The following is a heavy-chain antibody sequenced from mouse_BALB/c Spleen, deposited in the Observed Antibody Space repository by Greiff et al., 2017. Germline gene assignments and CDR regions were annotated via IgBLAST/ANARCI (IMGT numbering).Heavy chain of an antibody. CDR3: ARLEYDNYGWFAY. D-gene: IGHD2-10*02. V-gene: IGHV5-6-5*01. CDR1: GFTFSSYA. CDR2: ISSGGST. Sequence: EVQRVESGGGLVKPGGSLKLSCAASGFTFSSYAMSWVRQTPEKRLEWVASISSGGSTYYPDSVKGRFTISRDNARNILYLQMSSLRSEDTAMYYCARLEYDNYGWFAYWGQGTLVTVSA. J-gene: IGHJ3*01.